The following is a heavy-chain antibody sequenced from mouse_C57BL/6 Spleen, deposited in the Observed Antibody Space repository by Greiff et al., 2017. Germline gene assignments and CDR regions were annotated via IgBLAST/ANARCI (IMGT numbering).Heavy chain of an antibody. CDR2: ISDGGSYT. D-gene: IGHD1-1*01. Sequence: VKVVESGGGLVKPGGSLKLSCAASGFTFSSYAMSWVRQTPEKRLEWVATISDGGSYTYYPDNVKGRFTISRDNAKNNLYLQMSHLKSEDTAMYYCAREGIYYYGSSYDYFDYWGQGTTLTVSS. CDR3: AREGIYYYGSSYDYFDY. V-gene: IGHV5-4*01. CDR1: GFTFSSYA. J-gene: IGHJ2*01.